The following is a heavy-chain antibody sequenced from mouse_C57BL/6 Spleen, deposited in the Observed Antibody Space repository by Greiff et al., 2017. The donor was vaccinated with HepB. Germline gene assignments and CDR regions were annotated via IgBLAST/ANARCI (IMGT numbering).Heavy chain of an antibody. CDR3: ARDYGSSYGFAY. J-gene: IGHJ3*01. D-gene: IGHD1-1*01. Sequence: ESGPGLVKPSQSLSLTCSVTGYSFTSVYYWNWIRQFPGNKLEWMGYISYDGGNNYNPSLKNRISITRDTSKNQFFLKLNSVTTEDTATYYCARDYGSSYGFAYWGQGTLVTVSA. CDR1: GYSFTSVYY. CDR2: ISYDGGN. V-gene: IGHV3-6*01.